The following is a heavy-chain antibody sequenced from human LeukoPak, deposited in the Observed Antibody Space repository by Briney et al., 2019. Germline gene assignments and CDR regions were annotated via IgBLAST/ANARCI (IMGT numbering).Heavy chain of an antibody. CDR3: ARGGLNYYGSGSHYAFVI. V-gene: IGHV3-48*03. D-gene: IGHD3-10*01. Sequence: GGSLRLSCAASGFTFSSYEMNWVRQAPGKGLDWVSYISSSGSTIYYADSVKGRFTISRDNAKNSLYLQMNSLRAEDTAVYYCARGGLNYYGSGSHYAFVIWGQGTMVTVSS. J-gene: IGHJ3*02. CDR2: ISSSGSTI. CDR1: GFTFSSYE.